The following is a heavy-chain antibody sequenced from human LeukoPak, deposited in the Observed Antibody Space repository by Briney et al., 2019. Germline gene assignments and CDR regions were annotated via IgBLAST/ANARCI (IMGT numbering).Heavy chain of an antibody. J-gene: IGHJ4*02. D-gene: IGHD3-9*01. V-gene: IGHV3-11*01. CDR3: ARRYFDWLSFDY. CDR1: GFTFSDYY. Sequence: GGSLRLSCASSGFTFSDYYMSWIRQAPGKGLEWVSYISSSGSTIYYADSVKGRFTISRDNAKNSLYLQMNSLRAEDTAVYYCARRYFDWLSFDYWGQGTLVTVSS. CDR2: ISSSGSTI.